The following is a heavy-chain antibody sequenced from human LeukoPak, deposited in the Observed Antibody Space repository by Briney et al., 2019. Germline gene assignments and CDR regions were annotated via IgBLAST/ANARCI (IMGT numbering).Heavy chain of an antibody. J-gene: IGHJ3*02. D-gene: IGHD3-22*01. CDR3: ATVDPDSSGYSGYI. V-gene: IGHV1-18*01. CDR2: ISAYNGNT. CDR1: GYTFTSYG. Sequence: GASVKVSCKASGYTFTSYGSSWVRQAPGQGLEWMGWISAYNGNTNYAQKLQGRVTMTTDTSTSTAYMELRSLRSDDTAVYYCATVDPDSSGYSGYIWGQGTMVTVSS.